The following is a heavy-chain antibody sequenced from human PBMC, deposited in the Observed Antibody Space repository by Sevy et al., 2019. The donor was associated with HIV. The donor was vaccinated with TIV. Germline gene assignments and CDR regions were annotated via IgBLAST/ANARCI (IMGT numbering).Heavy chain of an antibody. J-gene: IGHJ4*01. D-gene: IGHD3-10*01. CDR1: GFTFSSYA. Sequence: GGSLRLSCAASGFTFSSYAMSWVRQAPGKGLEWVSAMSGSGGTTFYADSVKGRFTISRDNIKNTLYLQMNSLRAEDSAVYHCAKGLRIGDSRSYYTGYFDHWGQGTLVTVSS. CDR2: MSGSGGTT. V-gene: IGHV3-23*01. CDR3: AKGLRIGDSRSYYTGYFDH.